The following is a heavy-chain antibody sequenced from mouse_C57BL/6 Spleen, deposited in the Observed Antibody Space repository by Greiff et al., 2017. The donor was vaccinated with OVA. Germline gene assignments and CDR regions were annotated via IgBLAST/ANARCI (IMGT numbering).Heavy chain of an antibody. CDR1: GYTFTSYW. Sequence: QVQLQQPGAELVRPGTSVKLSCKASGYTFTSYWMHWVKQRPGQGLEWIGEIDPSDSYTNYNQKFKGKATLTVDTSSSTAYMQLSSLTSEDSAVYYCARRTGTGYFDYWGQGTTLTVSS. CDR3: ARRTGTGYFDY. D-gene: IGHD4-1*01. V-gene: IGHV1-59*01. J-gene: IGHJ2*01. CDR2: IDPSDSYT.